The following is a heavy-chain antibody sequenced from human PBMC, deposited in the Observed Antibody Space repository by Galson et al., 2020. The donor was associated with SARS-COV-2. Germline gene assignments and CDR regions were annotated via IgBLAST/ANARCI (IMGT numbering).Heavy chain of an antibody. CDR2: ISGGGGTT. D-gene: IGHD4-17*01. CDR1: GFTFSRYA. V-gene: IGHV3-23*01. CDR3: AKDQGSDYGDQLNY. J-gene: IGHJ4*02. Sequence: GGSLRLSCAASGFTFSRYAMSWVSQAPGKGLEWVSAISGGGGTTYYADSVKGRFTISRDSSQNTLYLQMNSLRAEDTAVCYCAKDQGSDYGDQLNYWGQGILVTVSS.